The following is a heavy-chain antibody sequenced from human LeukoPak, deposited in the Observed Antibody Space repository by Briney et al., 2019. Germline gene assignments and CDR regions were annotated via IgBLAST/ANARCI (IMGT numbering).Heavy chain of an antibody. D-gene: IGHD4-17*01. CDR1: GFTFRSYW. V-gene: IGHV3-7*05. CDR3: AKDLYGDPYYFDY. J-gene: IGHJ4*02. Sequence: GGSLGLSCAASGFTFRSYWMSWVRQAPGKRLEWVANIKQDGSEKYYLDSVKGRFTISRDNAKSSLYLQMNSLRAEDTAVYYCAKDLYGDPYYFDYWGQGTLVTVSS. CDR2: IKQDGSEK.